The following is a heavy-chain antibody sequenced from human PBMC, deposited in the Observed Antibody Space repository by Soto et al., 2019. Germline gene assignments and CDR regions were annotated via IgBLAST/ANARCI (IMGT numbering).Heavy chain of an antibody. V-gene: IGHV3-48*03. CDR1: GFTFSSYE. J-gene: IGHJ6*02. D-gene: IGHD4-17*01. CDR2: ISSSGSTI. Sequence: VGSLRLSCAASGFTFSSYEMNWVRQAPGKGLEWVSYISSSGSTIYYADSVKGRFTISRDNAKNSLYLQMNSLRAEDTAVYYCARVETTVTTYGMDVWGQGTTVTVSS. CDR3: ARVETTVTTYGMDV.